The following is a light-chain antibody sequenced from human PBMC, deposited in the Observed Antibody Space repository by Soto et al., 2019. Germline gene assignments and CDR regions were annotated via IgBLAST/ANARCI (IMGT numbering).Light chain of an antibody. Sequence: EIVLTQSQATLSLSPGERATLSCRASQSVRSYLAWYQQRPGQPPRLLIYDTSNRATGIPARFSGSGSGTDFTLTISSLEPEDFAVYYCQQRSDWPLTFGGGTKVEIK. CDR1: QSVRSY. J-gene: IGKJ4*01. CDR2: DTS. V-gene: IGKV3-11*01. CDR3: QQRSDWPLT.